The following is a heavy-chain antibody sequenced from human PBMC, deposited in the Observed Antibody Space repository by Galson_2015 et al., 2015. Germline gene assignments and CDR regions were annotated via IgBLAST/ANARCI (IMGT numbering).Heavy chain of an antibody. V-gene: IGHV3-23*01. CDR2: ISNSGALT. J-gene: IGHJ4*02. D-gene: IGHD3-3*02. CDR3: AKDQCICGSYFDS. CDR1: TFTFAGLA. Sequence: SLRLSCAVPTFTFAGLAMSWVRQAPGKGLEWVSGISNSGALTYYADSVKGRFTISRDNSKNTLYLQMNSLGAEDTAIYFCAKDQCICGSYFDSLARGTLITVSS.